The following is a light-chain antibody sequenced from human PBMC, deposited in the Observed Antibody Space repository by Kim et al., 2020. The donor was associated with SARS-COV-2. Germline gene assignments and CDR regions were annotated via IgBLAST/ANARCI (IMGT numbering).Light chain of an antibody. CDR1: QSISTY. J-gene: IGKJ3*01. V-gene: IGKV1-39*01. Sequence: SASVGDTVTITCRASQSISTYLNWYQYKPGRAAKLLIYAASNLQSGVPSRFSGSGSGTDFTLTISGLQPEDFVTYYCQQTYSTPLFGPGTKVDIK. CDR2: AAS. CDR3: QQTYSTPL.